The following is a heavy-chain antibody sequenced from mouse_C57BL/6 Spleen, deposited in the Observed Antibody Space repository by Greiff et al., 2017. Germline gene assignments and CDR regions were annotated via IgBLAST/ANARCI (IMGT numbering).Heavy chain of an antibody. V-gene: IGHV1-64*01. CDR1: GYTFTSYW. CDR3: ARSTAQARGWFAY. CDR2: IHPNGGST. Sequence: VQLQQSGAELVKPGASVKLSCKASGYTFTSYWMPWVKQRPGQGLEWIGMIHPNGGSTNYNEKFKSKATLTVDKSSSTAYMQLSSLTSEDSAVYYCARSTAQARGWFAYWGQGTLVTVSA. J-gene: IGHJ3*01. D-gene: IGHD3-2*02.